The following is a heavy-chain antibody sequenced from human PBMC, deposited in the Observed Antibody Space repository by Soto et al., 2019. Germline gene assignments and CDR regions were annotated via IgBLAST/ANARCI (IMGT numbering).Heavy chain of an antibody. D-gene: IGHD3-3*01. CDR1: GFTFSNYW. CDR2: IKQHGTER. V-gene: IGHV3-7*05. Sequence: EVQLVESGGGLVQPGGSLRLSCAASGFTFSNYWMSWVRQPPGKGLEWVANIKQHGTERYYGESVQGRFTISRDNGKNLVYLEMNSLTIDDTAVYYCARDYTPTDFWAGFWTYWGHGTLVTVSS. CDR3: ARDYTPTDFWAGFWTY. J-gene: IGHJ4*01.